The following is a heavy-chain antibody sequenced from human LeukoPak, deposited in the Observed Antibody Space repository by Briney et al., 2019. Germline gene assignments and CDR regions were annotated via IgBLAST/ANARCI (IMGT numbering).Heavy chain of an antibody. J-gene: IGHJ4*02. CDR2: IGYTGDT. CDR3: ARVAAATTNPRFDF. D-gene: IGHD1-1*01. V-gene: IGHV4-34*09. Sequence: SETLSLTCAVYGGSFSGYYWSWIRQPPGKGLDWIGYIGYTGDTYYNPSLRSRAAISVDTSKTQFSLRLSSVTAADTAVFYCARVAAATTNPRFDFWGQGTLVTVSS. CDR1: GGSFSGYY.